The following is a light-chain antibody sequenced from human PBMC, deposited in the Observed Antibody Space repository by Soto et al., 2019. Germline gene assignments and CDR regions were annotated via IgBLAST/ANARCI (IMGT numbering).Light chain of an antibody. J-gene: IGLJ1*01. CDR1: SSDVGGYNY. CDR2: DVS. V-gene: IGLV2-11*01. CDR3: CSYADSYPFV. Sequence: QSALTQPRSVSGSPGQSFTISCTGTSSDVGGYNYVSWYQQHPGKAPKLMIYDVSKRPSGVPDRFSGSKSGNTASLTISGLQAEDEADYYCCSYADSYPFVFGTGTKLTVL.